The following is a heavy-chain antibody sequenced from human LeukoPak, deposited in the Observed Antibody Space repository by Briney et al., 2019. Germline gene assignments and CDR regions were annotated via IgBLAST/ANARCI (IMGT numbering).Heavy chain of an antibody. CDR2: INLSGGRT. J-gene: IGHJ4*02. Sequence: ASVKVSCTASGYTFTSYYMHWVRKAPGQGLEWMGIINLSGGRTSYAQKFQGRGTMTRDTYTSTVYMELSSRRSEDTAVYYCARELISPVDTGRERALGYWGQGTLVTVSS. D-gene: IGHD5-18*01. V-gene: IGHV1-46*01. CDR1: GYTFTSYY. CDR3: ARELISPVDTGRERALGY.